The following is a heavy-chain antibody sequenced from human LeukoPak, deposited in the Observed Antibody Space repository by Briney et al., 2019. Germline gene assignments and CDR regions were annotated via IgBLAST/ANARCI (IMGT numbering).Heavy chain of an antibody. CDR2: IYHSGST. CDR3: ASTRSLYGDYPFDY. Sequence: SETLSLTCTVSGYSISSGYYWGWIRQPPGKGLEWIGSIYHSGSTYYNPSLKSRVTISVDTSKNQFSLKLSSVTAADTAVYYCASTRSLYGDYPFDYWGQGTLVTVSS. D-gene: IGHD4-17*01. CDR1: GYSISSGYY. J-gene: IGHJ4*02. V-gene: IGHV4-38-2*02.